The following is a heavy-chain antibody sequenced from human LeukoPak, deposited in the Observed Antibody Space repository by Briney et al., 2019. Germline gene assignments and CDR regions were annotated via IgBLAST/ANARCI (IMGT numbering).Heavy chain of an antibody. D-gene: IGHD6-19*01. CDR2: MNPNGGNT. CDR3: ARALSGCILCFDY. Sequence: GASVKVSCKASGYTFISHDINWLRQAPGQGLEWMGWMNPNGGNTGYAQKFQGRVTMTRNTSISTAYMELSSLRSDDTAVYYRARALSGCILCFDYWGQGTLVTVSS. V-gene: IGHV1-8*01. J-gene: IGHJ4*02. CDR1: GYTFISHD.